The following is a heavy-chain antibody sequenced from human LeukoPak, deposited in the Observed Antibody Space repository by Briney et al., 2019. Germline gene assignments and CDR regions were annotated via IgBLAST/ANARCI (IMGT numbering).Heavy chain of an antibody. V-gene: IGHV5-51*01. CDR3: ARQSHSITDY. J-gene: IGHJ4*02. Sequence: GESLKTSCKGSGYNFTNYWIGWVRQMSGEGLEWMGIMYPGDSDTRYSPSFQGQVTISADRSISTAYLQWSSLKASDTAMYYCARQSHSITDYWGQGTLVTVSS. CDR2: MYPGDSDT. CDR1: GYNFTNYW. D-gene: IGHD1-14*01.